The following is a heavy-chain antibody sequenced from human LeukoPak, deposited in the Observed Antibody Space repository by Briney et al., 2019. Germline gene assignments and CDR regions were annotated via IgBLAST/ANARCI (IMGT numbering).Heavy chain of an antibody. CDR3: ARDIVVVPAANFSGSYYYGMDV. D-gene: IGHD2-2*01. CDR2: IKQDGSKK. CDR1: GFTFSSYW. V-gene: IGHV3-7*03. Sequence: GGSLRLSCAASGFTFSSYWMTWVRQAPGKGLEWVANIKQDGSKKNYVDSVKGRFTISRDNAKNSLYLQMNSLRAEDTAVYYCARDIVVVPAANFSGSYYYGMDVWGQGTTVTVSS. J-gene: IGHJ6*02.